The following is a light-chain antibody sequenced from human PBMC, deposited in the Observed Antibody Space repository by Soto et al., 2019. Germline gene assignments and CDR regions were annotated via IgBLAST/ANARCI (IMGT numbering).Light chain of an antibody. CDR1: QNINIY. CDR3: QQFDNLPLT. J-gene: IGKJ4*01. Sequence: DTQMTQSPSSLSASIGDSVTISCQASQNINIYLNWYQQKPGTAPKLLIYDASNLQTGVPSRFSASGSGTHFTFTITSLQHEDIATYFCQQFDNLPLTFGGGTKVDIK. CDR2: DAS. V-gene: IGKV1-33*01.